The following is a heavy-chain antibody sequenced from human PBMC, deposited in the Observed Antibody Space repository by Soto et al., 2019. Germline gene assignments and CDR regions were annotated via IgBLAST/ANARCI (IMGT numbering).Heavy chain of an antibody. CDR1: GFAFSSYG. D-gene: IGHD2-2*02. CDR2: ISYDGSNK. V-gene: IGHV3-30*18. Sequence: QVQLVESGGGVVQPGRSLRLSCAASGFAFSSYGMHWVRQAPGKGLEWVALISYDGSNKYYADSVKGRFTISRDNSKKPLYLQMNSLRAEDTAVYYCAKVSVPAAIAYYYYGMDVWGQGTTVTVSS. CDR3: AKVSVPAAIAYYYYGMDV. J-gene: IGHJ6*02.